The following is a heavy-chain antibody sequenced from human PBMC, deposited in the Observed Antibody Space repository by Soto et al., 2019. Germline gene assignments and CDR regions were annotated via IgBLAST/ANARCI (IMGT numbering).Heavy chain of an antibody. J-gene: IGHJ4*02. CDR2: IYYSGST. D-gene: IGHD5-12*01. V-gene: IGHV4-59*01. CDR1: GGSISSYY. CDR3: ATVGRVATAIDY. Sequence: SETLSLTCTVSGGSISSYYWSWIRQPPGKGLEWIGYIYYSGSTNYNPSLKSRVTISVDTSKNQFSLKLSSVTAADTAVYYCATVGRVATAIDYWGQGTLVTVSS.